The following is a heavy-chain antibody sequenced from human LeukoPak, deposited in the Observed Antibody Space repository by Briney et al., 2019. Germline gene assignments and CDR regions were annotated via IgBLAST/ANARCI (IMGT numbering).Heavy chain of an antibody. Sequence: PSETLSLTCTVPGGSISSHYWSWIRQPPGKGLEWIGYIYYSGSTNYNPSLKSRVTISVDTSKNQFSLKLSSVTAADTAVYYCARVVVNRGDYYYMDVWGKGTTVTVSS. J-gene: IGHJ6*03. D-gene: IGHD2-21*01. CDR1: GGSISSHY. CDR3: ARVVVNRGDYYYMDV. CDR2: IYYSGST. V-gene: IGHV4-59*11.